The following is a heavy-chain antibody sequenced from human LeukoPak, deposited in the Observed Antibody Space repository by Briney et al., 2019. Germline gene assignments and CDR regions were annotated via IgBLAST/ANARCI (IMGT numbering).Heavy chain of an antibody. D-gene: IGHD3-10*01. Sequence: SETLSLTCTVSGGSISSYFWTWIRQPAGKGLEWIGRIHASGTTNYNSSLKSRVSMSVDASKNQFSLKLTSVTAADTAVYFCARDGADVYGRAFDYWGQGTLVSVSS. J-gene: IGHJ4*02. CDR3: ARDGADVYGRAFDY. V-gene: IGHV4-4*07. CDR1: GGSISSYF. CDR2: IHASGTT.